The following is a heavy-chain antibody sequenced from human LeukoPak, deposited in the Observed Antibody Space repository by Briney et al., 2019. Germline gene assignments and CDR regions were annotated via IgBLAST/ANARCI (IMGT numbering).Heavy chain of an antibody. CDR2: INPKSGGT. V-gene: IGHV1-2*02. CDR3: ARDVPLDY. Sequence: ASVKISCTASGYTCTVTYIHWGRQAPGQGLELMRRINPKSGGTNYAQKFQGKVTMTRDTYISKAYMELSRLRSDGTAVYYCARDVPLDYWRQGTQVADSS. CDR1: GYTCTVTY. J-gene: IGHJ4*02.